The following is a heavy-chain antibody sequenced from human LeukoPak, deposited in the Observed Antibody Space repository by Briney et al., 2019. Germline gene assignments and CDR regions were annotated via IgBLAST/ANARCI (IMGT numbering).Heavy chain of an antibody. Sequence: ASVKVSCKASGGTFSSYAISWVRQAPGQELEWMGRIIPIFGTANYAQKFQGRVTITTDGSTSTAYMELSSLRSEDTAVYYCAREAFWSGYQNWFDPWGQGTLVTVSS. CDR2: IIPIFGTA. J-gene: IGHJ5*02. CDR1: GGTFSSYA. V-gene: IGHV1-69*05. D-gene: IGHD3-3*01. CDR3: AREAFWSGYQNWFDP.